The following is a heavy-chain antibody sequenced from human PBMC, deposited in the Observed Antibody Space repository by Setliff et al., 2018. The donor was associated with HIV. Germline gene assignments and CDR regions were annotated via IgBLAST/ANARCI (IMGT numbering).Heavy chain of an antibody. V-gene: IGHV4-59*01. J-gene: IGHJ4*02. CDR3: ARTRGRALVSYYFDS. D-gene: IGHD1-26*01. Sequence: LSLTCSVSAGSISAYYRSWVRQSPGRGLEWIGYVSNTGTTSYNPSLNSRVTMSLDTSRDQFSLKLSSVTAADTAVYYCARTRGRALVSYYFDSWGQGRLVTVSS. CDR1: AGSISAYY. CDR2: VSNTGTT.